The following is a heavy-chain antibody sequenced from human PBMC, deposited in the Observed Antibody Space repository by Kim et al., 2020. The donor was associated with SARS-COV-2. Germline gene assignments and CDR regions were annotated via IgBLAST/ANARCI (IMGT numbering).Heavy chain of an antibody. J-gene: IGHJ4*02. CDR2: LNPTSGDT. V-gene: IGHV1-46*01. CDR1: GYTFTTYY. Sequence: ASVKVSCKASGYTFTTYYIHWVRQAPGQGLEWMGILNPTSGDTIYAQKFQGRVTMTRDTSTSTVYMELSSLRSEDTAIYYCARDHGSGYSYFDYWGQGTPGHRLL. D-gene: IGHD3-22*01. CDR3: ARDHGSGYSYFDY.